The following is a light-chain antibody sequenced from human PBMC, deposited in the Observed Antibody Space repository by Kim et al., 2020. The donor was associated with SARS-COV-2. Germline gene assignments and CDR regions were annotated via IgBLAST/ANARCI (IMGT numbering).Light chain of an antibody. CDR1: SSDVGGYNY. Sequence: GQSVTISCTETSSDVGGYNYVSWYQQHPGKAPKLMIYEVTKRPSGVPDRFSGSKSGNTASLTVSGLQAEDEADYYCTSYAGSHNLVFGGGTQLTVL. V-gene: IGLV2-8*01. CDR2: EVT. CDR3: TSYAGSHNLV. J-gene: IGLJ2*01.